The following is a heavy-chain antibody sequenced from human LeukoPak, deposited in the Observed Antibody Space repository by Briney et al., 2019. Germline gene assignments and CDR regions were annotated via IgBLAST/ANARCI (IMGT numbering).Heavy chain of an antibody. CDR1: GYTFTGYY. D-gene: IGHD2-15*01. CDR2: INPNSGGT. Sequence: VASVKLSCKASGYTFTGYYMHWVRQAPGQGLEWMGRINPNSGGTNYAQKFQGRVTMTTDTSTSTAYMELRSLRSDDTAVYYCARDFFHGHCAGLSCFLLDYWGQGSLVTVSS. V-gene: IGHV1-2*06. CDR3: ARDFFHGHCAGLSCFLLDY. J-gene: IGHJ4*02.